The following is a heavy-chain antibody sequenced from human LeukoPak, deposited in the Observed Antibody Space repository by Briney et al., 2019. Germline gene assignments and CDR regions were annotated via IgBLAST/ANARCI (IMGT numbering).Heavy chain of an antibody. J-gene: IGHJ3*02. CDR3: ATRRRTRFGDAFDI. Sequence: GASVKVSCKASGYTFTSYGISWVRQAPGQGLEWMGWISAYNGNTNYAQKFQGRVTMTEDTSTDTAYMELSSLRSEDTAVYYCATRRRTRFGDAFDIWGQGTMVTVSS. CDR2: ISAYNGNT. V-gene: IGHV1-18*01. D-gene: IGHD3-10*02. CDR1: GYTFTSYG.